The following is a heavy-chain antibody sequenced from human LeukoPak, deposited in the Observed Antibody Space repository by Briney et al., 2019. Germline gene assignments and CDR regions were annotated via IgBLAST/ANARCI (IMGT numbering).Heavy chain of an antibody. J-gene: IGHJ2*01. Sequence: GRSLRLSCTASGFTFGDYAMSWFRQAPGKGLEWVGFIRSKAYGGTTEYAASVNGRFTISRDDSKSIAYLQMNSLKTEDTAVYYCTTDPMDSSSWVHWYFDLWGRGTLVTVSS. CDR3: TTDPMDSSSWVHWYFDL. V-gene: IGHV3-49*03. D-gene: IGHD6-13*01. CDR1: GFTFGDYA. CDR2: IRSKAYGGTT.